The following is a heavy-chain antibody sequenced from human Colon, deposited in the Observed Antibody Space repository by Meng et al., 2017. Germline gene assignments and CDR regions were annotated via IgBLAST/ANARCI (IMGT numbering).Heavy chain of an antibody. D-gene: IGHD4-17*01. CDR3: ATGLRHGDWFDP. V-gene: IGHV4-34*02. J-gene: IGHJ5*02. Sequence: QVPILPGGAGLLKPSDTLSLTCAVSGGSFRGFYWSWIRQPPGKGLEWIGEIDHFGISNYNSSLKGRLTMSVDTSKKQISLTLTSVTAADTAVYYCATGLRHGDWFDPWGPGTLVTVSS. CDR1: GGSFRGFY. CDR2: IDHFGIS.